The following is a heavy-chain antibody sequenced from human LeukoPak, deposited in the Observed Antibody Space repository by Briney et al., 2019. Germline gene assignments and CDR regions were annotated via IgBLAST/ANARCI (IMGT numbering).Heavy chain of an antibody. CDR1: GFTFSSYA. J-gene: IGHJ4*02. Sequence: GGSRRLSWAASGFTFSSYAMSWVRQAPGKGLEWVSAISGSGGGTYYADSVRGRFTISRDNSKNTLYLQMNSLRAEDTAVYYCAKSSSSYSSSWLVDYWGQGTLVTVSS. D-gene: IGHD6-13*01. V-gene: IGHV3-23*01. CDR3: AKSSSSYSSSWLVDY. CDR2: ISGSGGGT.